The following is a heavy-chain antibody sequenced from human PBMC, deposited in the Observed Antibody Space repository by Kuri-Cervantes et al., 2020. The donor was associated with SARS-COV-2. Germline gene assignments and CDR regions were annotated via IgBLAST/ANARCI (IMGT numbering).Heavy chain of an antibody. V-gene: IGHV3-21*01. J-gene: IGHJ4*02. CDR1: GFTFDDYA. CDR2: ISSSSSYI. Sequence: GESLKISCAASGFTFDDYAMHWVRQAPGKGLEWVSSISSSSSYIYYADSVKGRFTISRDNAKNSLYLQMNSLRAEDTAVYYCARAVYNSGFFDFWGQGTLVTVSS. D-gene: IGHD2-8*01. CDR3: ARAVYNSGFFDF.